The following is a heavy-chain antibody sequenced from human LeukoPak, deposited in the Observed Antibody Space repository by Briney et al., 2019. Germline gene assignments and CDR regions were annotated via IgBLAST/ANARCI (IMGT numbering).Heavy chain of an antibody. CDR1: GYSFSAYT. D-gene: IGHD3-10*01. J-gene: IGHJ3*01. Sequence: ASVRVSCKASGYSFSAYTVSWVRQAPGQGLEWMALITVYNNKTDYAQKFEGRVTVTTDTSTSTAYMELRSLTSDDTAVYYCARQRFGDVHAFDVWGQGTVVSVS. V-gene: IGHV1-18*01. CDR3: ARQRFGDVHAFDV. CDR2: ITVYNNKT.